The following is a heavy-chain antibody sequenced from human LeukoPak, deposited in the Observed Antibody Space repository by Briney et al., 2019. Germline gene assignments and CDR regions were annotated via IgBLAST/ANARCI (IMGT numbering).Heavy chain of an antibody. CDR3: ARDEYDGYNLGPSDY. Sequence: GGSLRLSCAASGFTFRDYAMHWVRQAPGKGLEWVAVISYDGRHKNYADSVKGRFTISRDDSENTLYLQMNSLRIEDTAIYYCARDEYDGYNLGPSDYWGQGTLVTVSS. D-gene: IGHD5-24*01. V-gene: IGHV3-30*04. J-gene: IGHJ4*02. CDR1: GFTFRDYA. CDR2: ISYDGRHK.